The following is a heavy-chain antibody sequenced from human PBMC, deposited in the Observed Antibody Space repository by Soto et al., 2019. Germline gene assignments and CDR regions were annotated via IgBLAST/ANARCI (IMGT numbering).Heavy chain of an antibody. V-gene: IGHV4-59*01. D-gene: IGHD3-3*01. CDR1: GGSISSYY. CDR3: ARASYYDFWSGYYTGMVSYYYYMDV. CDR2: IYYSGST. J-gene: IGHJ6*03. Sequence: SETLSLTCTVSGGSISSYYWSWIRQPPGKGLEWIGYIYYSGSTNYNPSLKSRVTISVDTSKNQFSLKLSSVTAADTAVYYCARASYYDFWSGYYTGMVSYYYYMDVWGKGTTVTVSS.